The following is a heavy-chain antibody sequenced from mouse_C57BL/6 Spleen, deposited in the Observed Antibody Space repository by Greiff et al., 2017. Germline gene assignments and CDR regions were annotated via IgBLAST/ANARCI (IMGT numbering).Heavy chain of an antibody. CDR2: IDPSDSYT. Sequence: QVQLQQPGAELVKPGASVKLSCKASGYTFTSYWMQWVKQRPGQGLEWIGEIDPSDSYTNYNQKLKGKATLTVDTSSSTAYMQLSSLTSEDSAVYYCARYYDYDGFAYWGQGTLVTVSA. V-gene: IGHV1-50*01. J-gene: IGHJ3*01. CDR1: GYTFTSYW. D-gene: IGHD2-4*01. CDR3: ARYYDYDGFAY.